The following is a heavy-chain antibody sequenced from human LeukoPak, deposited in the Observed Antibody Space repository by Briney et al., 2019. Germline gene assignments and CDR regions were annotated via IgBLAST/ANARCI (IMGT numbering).Heavy chain of an antibody. V-gene: IGHV1-8*01. D-gene: IGHD3-22*01. CDR2: MNPNSGDT. CDR1: GYTFITYD. CDR3: ARGLGDYYDTSGYYYAVPAH. Sequence: GASVKVSCKASGYTFITYDITWVRQAPGQGLEWMGWMNPNSGDTAYAQKFQGRVAMTRDTSISTAYMELSSLRSEDTAVYYCARGLGDYYDTSGYYYAVPAHWGQGTLVTVSS. J-gene: IGHJ4*02.